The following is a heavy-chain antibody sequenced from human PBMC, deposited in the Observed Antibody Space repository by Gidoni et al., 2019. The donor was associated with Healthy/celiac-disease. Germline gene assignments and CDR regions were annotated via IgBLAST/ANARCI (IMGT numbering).Heavy chain of an antibody. CDR3: ASLARPDY. Sequence: EVQLVETGGGLIQPGGSLRLSCAASGFTVSSNYMSWVRQAQGKVLEWVSVIYSGGSTYYADSVKGRFTISRDNSKNTLYLQMNSLRAEDTAVYYCASLARPDYWGQGTLVTVSS. V-gene: IGHV3-53*02. CDR1: GFTVSSNY. CDR2: IYSGGST. J-gene: IGHJ4*02.